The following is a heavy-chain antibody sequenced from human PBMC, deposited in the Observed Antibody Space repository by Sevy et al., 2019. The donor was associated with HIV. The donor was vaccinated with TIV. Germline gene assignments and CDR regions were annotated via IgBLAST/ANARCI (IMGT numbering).Heavy chain of an antibody. D-gene: IGHD2-15*01. CDR3: AKDKHDCSDGTWYGLSSEGCDI. CDR2: INWASDNT. J-gene: IGHJ3*02. CDR1: GFTFDNYA. V-gene: IGHV3-43D*03. Sequence: GGSLRLSCAASGFTFDNYAMGRVRQAPRKGLEWVSLINWASDNTYYGDSVKGRFTISRDNRKNSLYLQMNSLRTEDNALNHCAKDKHDCSDGTWYGLSSEGCDIWGQGTKVTVSS.